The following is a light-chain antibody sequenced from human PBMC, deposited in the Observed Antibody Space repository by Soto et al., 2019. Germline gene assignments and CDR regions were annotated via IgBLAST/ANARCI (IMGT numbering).Light chain of an antibody. CDR1: QNINAW. Sequence: DIHMTQSPSSLSVSVGDIVTITCRTSQNINAWLAWYQQRPGQAPKLLIYDASTVQSGVPSRFSGSGSGTEFTLTISSLEPEDSAVYYCQQSNVWPPVNFGQGTRLEIK. CDR3: QQSNVWPPVN. V-gene: IGKV1-5*01. J-gene: IGKJ5*01. CDR2: DAS.